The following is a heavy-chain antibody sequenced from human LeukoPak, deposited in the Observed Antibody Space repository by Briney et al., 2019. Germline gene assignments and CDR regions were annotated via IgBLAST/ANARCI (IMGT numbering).Heavy chain of an antibody. D-gene: IGHD6-19*01. CDR1: GFTFSSQA. Sequence: PGASARLSCAPSGFTFSSQAMSWVRQARGKGREWVSVIGGSGSSTYYRDSVKGRFTISRDNSKNTMYLQMNSLRAEDTAVYYCASAGSGWYDYWGQGTLVTVSS. V-gene: IGHV3-23*01. J-gene: IGHJ4*02. CDR3: ASAGSGWYDY. CDR2: IGGSGSST.